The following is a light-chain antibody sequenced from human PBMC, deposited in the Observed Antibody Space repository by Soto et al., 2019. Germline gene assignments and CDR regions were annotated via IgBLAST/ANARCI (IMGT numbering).Light chain of an antibody. CDR2: SYN. CDR1: SSNIGSNT. Sequence: QSVLTQPPSASGTPGQRVTISCSGSSSNIGSNTVNWYQQLPGTAPKLLFYSYNQRPSGVPDRFSGSKSGTSASLAISGLQSGDEADYYCAAWEDSLNGVVFGGGTKLTVL. V-gene: IGLV1-44*01. CDR3: AAWEDSLNGVV. J-gene: IGLJ2*01.